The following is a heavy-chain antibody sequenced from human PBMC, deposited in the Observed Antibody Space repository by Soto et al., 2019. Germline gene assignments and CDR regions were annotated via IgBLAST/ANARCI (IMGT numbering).Heavy chain of an antibody. CDR2: INHSGST. CDR1: GGSFSGYY. Sequence: LSLTCAVYGGSFSGYYWSWIRQPPGKGLEWIGEINHSGSTNYNPSLKSRVTISVDTSKNQFSLKLSSVTAADTAVYYCARYSSGYYYIDYWGQGTLVTVSS. CDR3: ARYSSGYYYIDY. J-gene: IGHJ4*02. V-gene: IGHV4-34*01. D-gene: IGHD3-22*01.